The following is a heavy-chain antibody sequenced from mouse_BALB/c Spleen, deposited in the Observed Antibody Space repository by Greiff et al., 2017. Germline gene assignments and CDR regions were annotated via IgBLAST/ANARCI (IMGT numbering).Heavy chain of an antibody. Sequence: EVQLVESGGGLVKPGGSLKLSCAASGFAFSSYDMSWVRQTPEKRLEWVAYISSGGGSTYYPDTVKGRFTISRDNAKNTLYLQMSSLKSEDTAMYYCARRAGGYYDYDHYAMDYWGQGTSVTVSS. CDR1: GFAFSSYD. CDR2: ISSGGGST. V-gene: IGHV5-12-1*01. CDR3: ARRAGGYYDYDHYAMDY. D-gene: IGHD2-4*01. J-gene: IGHJ4*01.